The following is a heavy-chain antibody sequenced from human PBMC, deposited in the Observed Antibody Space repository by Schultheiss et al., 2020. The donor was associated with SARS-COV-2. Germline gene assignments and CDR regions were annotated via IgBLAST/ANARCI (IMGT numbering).Heavy chain of an antibody. CDR3: ATRAYDFWSGYPPFDP. V-gene: IGHV4-34*01. D-gene: IGHD3-3*01. CDR2: INHSGST. Sequence: SQTLSLTCAVYGGSFSGYYWSWIRQPPGKGLEWIGEINHSGSTNYNPSLKSRVTISVDTSKNQFSLKLSSVTAADTAVYYCATRAYDFWSGYPPFDPWGQGTLVTVSS. J-gene: IGHJ5*02. CDR1: GGSFSGYY.